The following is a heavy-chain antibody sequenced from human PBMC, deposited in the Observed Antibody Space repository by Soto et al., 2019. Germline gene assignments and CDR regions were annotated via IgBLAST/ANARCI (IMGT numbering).Heavy chain of an antibody. Sequence: SVKVSCKASGGTFCNSAISWVRQAPGQGLEWMGGIIPSFATGNSAPEFQGRLTITADKSTTTAYMELSSLRSEDTAVYYCARSYYGSGSYWFYGMDVWGQGTTVTVSS. CDR2: IIPSFATG. D-gene: IGHD3-10*01. J-gene: IGHJ6*02. CDR1: GGTFCNSA. V-gene: IGHV1-69*06. CDR3: ARSYYGSGSYWFYGMDV.